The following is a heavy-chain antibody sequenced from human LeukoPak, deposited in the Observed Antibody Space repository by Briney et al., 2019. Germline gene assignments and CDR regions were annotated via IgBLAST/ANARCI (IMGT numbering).Heavy chain of an antibody. CDR1: GLTFSNYG. D-gene: IGHD3-10*01. V-gene: IGHV3-23*01. Sequence: GGSLRLSCAASGLTFSNYGMCWVRQPPGEGLEWVAAVTGGGTATYYPSSVKGRFTISRDNSKNTLYLPMNTPRAEDTAVYFCAKRYYGSETYFALDIWGQGTVVTVSS. CDR2: VTGGGTAT. CDR3: AKRYYGSETYFALDI. J-gene: IGHJ3*02.